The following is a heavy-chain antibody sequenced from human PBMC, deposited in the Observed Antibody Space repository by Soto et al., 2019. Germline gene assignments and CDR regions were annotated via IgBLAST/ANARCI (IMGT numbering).Heavy chain of an antibody. CDR1: GFTFSSYA. CDR3: AKIEMGWFAH. Sequence: PGGSLRLSCAASGFTFSSYAMSWFRQAPGKGLEWVSAISGSGGSTYYADSVKGRFVVSRDNDKNTVYLHMSSLTGEDTAVYFCAKIEMGWFAHWGQGTQVTVSS. CDR2: ISGSGGST. J-gene: IGHJ5*02. V-gene: IGHV3-23*01. D-gene: IGHD2-8*01.